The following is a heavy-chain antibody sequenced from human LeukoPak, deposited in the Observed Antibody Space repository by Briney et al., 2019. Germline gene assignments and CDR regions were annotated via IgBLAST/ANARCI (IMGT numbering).Heavy chain of an antibody. D-gene: IGHD3-22*01. V-gene: IGHV3-23*01. CDR2: ISGSGDST. CDR3: ATYRRGYHDSSESCFFDY. J-gene: IGHJ4*02. CDR1: GFTFSRFA. Sequence: GGSLRLSCAASGFTFSRFAMSWVRQAPGKGLEWVSGISGSGDSTYYADSVKGRFTISRDNSKNTLYLQMNGLRAEDTAVYYCATYRRGYHDSSESCFFDYWGQGTLVIVSS.